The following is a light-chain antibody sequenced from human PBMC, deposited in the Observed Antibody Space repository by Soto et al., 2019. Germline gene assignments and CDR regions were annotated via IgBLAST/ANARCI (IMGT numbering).Light chain of an antibody. J-gene: IGLJ1*01. V-gene: IGLV2-14*01. CDR3: SAFTSRSAFKYA. Sequence: QSVLTLPASVAGSPEQSITISCTGTSSDVGAYNYISWYQQYPGTAPKIMIYEVSSRPSGVSHRVSVAKSGNTASLTIAGLQPEGEAEYDGSAFTSRSAFKYAVGTGTKLTAL. CDR2: EVS. CDR1: SSDVGAYNY.